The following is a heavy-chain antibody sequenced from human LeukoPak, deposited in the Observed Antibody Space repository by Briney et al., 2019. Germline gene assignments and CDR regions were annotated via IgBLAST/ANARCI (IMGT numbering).Heavy chain of an antibody. Sequence: ASVMVSCKASGYTFTAFGISWVRQAPGQGLEWMGGISVHNGKTTYAQGLQDRVTVTTDTSTNTAYLELRNLKSDDTAVYYCARGVVGQFDPWGQGTLVIVSS. V-gene: IGHV1-18*01. CDR3: ARGVVGQFDP. CDR1: GYTFTAFG. D-gene: IGHD2-21*01. J-gene: IGHJ5*02. CDR2: ISVHNGKT.